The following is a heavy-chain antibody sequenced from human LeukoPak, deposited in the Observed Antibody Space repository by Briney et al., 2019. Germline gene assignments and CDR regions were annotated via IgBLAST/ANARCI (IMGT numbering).Heavy chain of an antibody. CDR2: INLNSGGT. J-gene: IGHJ1*01. V-gene: IGHV1-2*02. CDR1: GYTFTGYY. CDR3: ARPYYEDSSGFHFEYFQH. Sequence: GASVKVSCKASGYTFTGYYLHWVRQAHGQGLEWMGWINLNSGGTNYAQKFEGRVTMTRDTSIRAAYMELSRLRSDDTAVYYCARPYYEDSSGFHFEYFQHWGQGTLVTVSS. D-gene: IGHD3-22*01.